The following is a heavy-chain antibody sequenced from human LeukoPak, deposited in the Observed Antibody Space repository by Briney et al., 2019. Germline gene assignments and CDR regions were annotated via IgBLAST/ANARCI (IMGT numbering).Heavy chain of an antibody. CDR1: GGSIGSGDYY. CDR2: IYYSGST. J-gene: IGHJ6*02. V-gene: IGHV4-30-4*01. CDR3: ARDTMDPSYYYYGMDV. D-gene: IGHD3-3*01. Sequence: SQTLSLTCTVSGGSIGSGDYYWSWIRQPPGKGLEWIGYIYYSGSTYYNPSLKSRVTISVDTSKNQFSLKLSSVTAADTAVYYCARDTMDPSYYYYGMDVWGQGTTVTVSS.